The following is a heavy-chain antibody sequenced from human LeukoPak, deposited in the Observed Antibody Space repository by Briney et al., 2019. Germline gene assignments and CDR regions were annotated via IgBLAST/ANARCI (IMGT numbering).Heavy chain of an antibody. CDR2: IYYSGST. Sequence: SETLSLTCTVSGGSISSYYWSWIRQPPGKGLEWIGYIYYSGSTNYNPSLKSRVTISVDTSKNQFSLKLSSVTAADTAVYYCAREGLVVAWGQGTLVTVSS. CDR3: AREGLVVA. J-gene: IGHJ4*02. D-gene: IGHD3-22*01. V-gene: IGHV4-59*12. CDR1: GGSISSYY.